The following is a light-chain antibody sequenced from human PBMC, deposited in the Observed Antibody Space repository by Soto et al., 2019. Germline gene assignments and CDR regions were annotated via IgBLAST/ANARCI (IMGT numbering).Light chain of an antibody. CDR3: QQYGISPYT. J-gene: IGKJ2*01. CDR2: GAS. CDR1: QSLTSNS. Sequence: EIVLTQSPGTLSLSPGERATLSCRASQSLTSNSLAWYRQKHGQAPRLLIYGASTRATGIPDRFSGSGSGTDFTLTISRLEPEGFAVYYCQQYGISPYTFGQGTKLEIK. V-gene: IGKV3-20*01.